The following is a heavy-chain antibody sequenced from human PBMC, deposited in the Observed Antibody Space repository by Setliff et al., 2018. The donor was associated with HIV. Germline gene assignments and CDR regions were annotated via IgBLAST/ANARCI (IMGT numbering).Heavy chain of an antibody. CDR2: IAHDGGTQ. Sequence: GGXXRLXXAASGITFSTXXXXXVRQVPGKGLQWVAVIAHDGGTQYYADSVLGRFTISRDNSKNTLDLQMNSLRVDDTAIYYCARGHRTSDAFDVWGQGTMVTVSS. CDR1: GITFSTXX. V-gene: IGHV3-30*03. CDR3: ARGHRTSDAFDV. J-gene: IGHJ3*01. D-gene: IGHD2-2*01.